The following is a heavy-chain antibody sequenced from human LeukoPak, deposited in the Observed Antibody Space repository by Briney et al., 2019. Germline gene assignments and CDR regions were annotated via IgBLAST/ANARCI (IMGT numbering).Heavy chain of an antibody. D-gene: IGHD2-21*01. CDR2: INPNSGGT. CDR1: GGTFRTNG. V-gene: IGHV1-2*06. Sequence: ASVKVSCKASGGTFRTNGYTWVRQAPGQGLEWMGRINPNSGGTNYAQKFQGRVTMTRDTSISTAYMELSRLRSDDTAVYYCARGAFPDYWGQGTLVTVSS. J-gene: IGHJ4*02. CDR3: ARGAFPDY.